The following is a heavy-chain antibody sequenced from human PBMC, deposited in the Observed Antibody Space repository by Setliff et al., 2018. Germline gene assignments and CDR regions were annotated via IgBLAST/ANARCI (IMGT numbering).Heavy chain of an antibody. CDR2: IYHSGST. V-gene: IGHV4-38-2*01. J-gene: IGHJ4*02. CDR3: ARRYNFWSGYLDY. CDR1: GYSISSGYY. D-gene: IGHD3-3*01. Sequence: SETLSLTCAVSGYSISSGYYWGWIRQPPGKGLEWIGSIYHSGSTYYNPSLKSRVTISVDTSKNQFSLKLSSVTATDTAVYYCARRYNFWSGYLDYWGQGTLVTVSS.